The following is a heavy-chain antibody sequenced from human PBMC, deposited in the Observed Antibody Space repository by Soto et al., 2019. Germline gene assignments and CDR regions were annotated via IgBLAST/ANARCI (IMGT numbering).Heavy chain of an antibody. CDR2: ISYDGSNK. CDR1: GFTFSSYA. Sequence: QVQLVESGGGVVQPGRSLRLSCAASGFTFSSYAMHWVRQAPGKGLEWVAVISYDGSNKYYADSVKGRFTISRDNSKNTLYRQMNSLRAEDTAVYYCARGPGGGSGWMGGWFDPWGQGTLVTVSS. D-gene: IGHD6-19*01. CDR3: ARGPGGGSGWMGGWFDP. J-gene: IGHJ5*02. V-gene: IGHV3-30-3*01.